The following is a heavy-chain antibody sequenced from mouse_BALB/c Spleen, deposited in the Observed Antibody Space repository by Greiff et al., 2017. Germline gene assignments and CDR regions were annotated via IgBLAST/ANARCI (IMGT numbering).Heavy chain of an antibody. CDR2: IDPANGNT. V-gene: IGHV14-3*02. CDR3: APYYGSSYWYFDV. CDR1: GFNIKDTY. J-gene: IGHJ1*01. D-gene: IGHD1-1*01. Sequence: EVQLVESGAELVKPGASVKLSCTASGFNIKDTYMHWVKQRPEQGLEWIGRIDPANGNTKYDPKFQGKATITADTSSNTAYLQLSSLTSEDTAVYYCAPYYGSSYWYFDVWGAGTTVTVSS.